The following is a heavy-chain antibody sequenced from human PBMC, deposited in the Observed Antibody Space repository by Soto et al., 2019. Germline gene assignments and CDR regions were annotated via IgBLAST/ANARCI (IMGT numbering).Heavy chain of an antibody. V-gene: IGHV3-30-3*01. J-gene: IGHJ2*01. D-gene: IGHD6-13*01. Sequence: GGPLRLPCAASGFTFSSYARHWVRQAPGKGLEWVAVISYDGSNKYYADSVKGRFTISRDNSKNTLYLQMNSLRAEDTAVYYCARDLGGIYSSSWYWYFDLWGRGTLVTVSS. CDR2: ISYDGSNK. CDR3: ARDLGGIYSSSWYWYFDL. CDR1: GFTFSSYA.